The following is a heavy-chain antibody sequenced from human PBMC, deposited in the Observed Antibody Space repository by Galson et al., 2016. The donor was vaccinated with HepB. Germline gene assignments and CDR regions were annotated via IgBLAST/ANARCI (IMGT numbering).Heavy chain of an antibody. CDR1: GYTFTSYY. J-gene: IGHJ6*03. Sequence: SVKVSCKASGYTFTSYYMHWVRQAPGQGLEWMGKINPSGGSTRYAQKFQGRVTMTRDTSTSTVYMELSSLGSEDTAVYYCARGTVTPFHYYYYYMDVWGKGTTVTVPS. CDR2: INPSGGST. D-gene: IGHD4-17*01. V-gene: IGHV1-46*01. CDR3: ARGTVTPFHYYYYYMDV.